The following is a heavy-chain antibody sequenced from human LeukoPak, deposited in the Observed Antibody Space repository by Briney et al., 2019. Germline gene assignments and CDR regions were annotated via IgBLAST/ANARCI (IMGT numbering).Heavy chain of an antibody. CDR3: AAYYYDSSGYRWDYDAFDI. CDR2: ISYDGSNK. Sequence: GGSLRLSCAASGFTLSNYAMHWVRQAPGKGLEWVAVISYDGSNKYSEDSVRGRFTISRDNSKNTLYLQMNSLRAGDTAVYYCAAYYYDSSGYRWDYDAFDIWGQGTMVTVSS. J-gene: IGHJ3*02. D-gene: IGHD3-22*01. V-gene: IGHV3-30*04. CDR1: GFTLSNYA.